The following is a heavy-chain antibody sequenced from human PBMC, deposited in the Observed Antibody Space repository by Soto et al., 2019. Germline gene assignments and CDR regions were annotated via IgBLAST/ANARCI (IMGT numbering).Heavy chain of an antibody. CDR1: GYTLTSYG. V-gene: IGHV1-18*01. D-gene: IGHD2-2*01. CDR3: AREYCSRTSCHGPDY. Sequence: QVQLVQSGAEVKKPGASVKVSCKASGYTLTSYGISWVRQAPGQGLEWMGWISVYNGNTKYAQKFQGRVTVTTDTSTSTAYMELRSLTSDDTAVYYCAREYCSRTSCHGPDYWGQGTLVTVSS. J-gene: IGHJ4*02. CDR2: ISVYNGNT.